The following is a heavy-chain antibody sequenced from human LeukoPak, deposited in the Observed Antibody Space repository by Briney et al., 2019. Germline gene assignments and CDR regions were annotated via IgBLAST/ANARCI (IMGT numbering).Heavy chain of an antibody. CDR2: ISSSSSYI. D-gene: IGHD3-10*01. Sequence: PGGSLRLSCAASGFTFSSYSMNWVRQAPGKGLEWVSSISSSSSYIYYADSVKGRFTISRDNAKNSLYLQMNSLRAEDTAVYYCTTAGYGSGSYEAIDYYYYGMDVWGQGTTVTVSS. V-gene: IGHV3-21*03. J-gene: IGHJ6*02. CDR3: TTAGYGSGSYEAIDYYYYGMDV. CDR1: GFTFSSYS.